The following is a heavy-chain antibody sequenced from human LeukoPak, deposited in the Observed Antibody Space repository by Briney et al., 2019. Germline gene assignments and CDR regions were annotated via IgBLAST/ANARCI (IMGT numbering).Heavy chain of an antibody. Sequence: GGSLRLSCAASGFTFGSYWVGWVRQTPGKGLEWVANIKQDGSEKYYVDSVRGRFTISRDNAKNSLYLQMNSLRAEDTAVYYCAKMIVGATGGWGQGALVTVSS. D-gene: IGHD1-26*01. J-gene: IGHJ4*02. CDR2: IKQDGSEK. CDR1: GFTFGSYW. V-gene: IGHV3-7*01. CDR3: AKMIVGATGG.